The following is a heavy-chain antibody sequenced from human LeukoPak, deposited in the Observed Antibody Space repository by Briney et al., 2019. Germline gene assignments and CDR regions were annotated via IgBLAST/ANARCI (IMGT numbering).Heavy chain of an antibody. CDR1: GYSISHGYY. V-gene: IGHV4-38-2*01. Sequence: PSETLPLTCAVSGYSISHGYYWGWIRQPPGKGLEWIGSIYHSGTTYYNPSLKSRVTISVDTSKNQFSLKLSSVTAADTAMYYCARSSSGYLLDYWGQGTLVTVSS. J-gene: IGHJ4*02. CDR2: IYHSGTT. D-gene: IGHD5-12*01. CDR3: ARSSSGYLLDY.